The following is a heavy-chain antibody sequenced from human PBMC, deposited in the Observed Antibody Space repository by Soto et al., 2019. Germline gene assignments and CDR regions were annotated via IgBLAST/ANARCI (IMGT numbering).Heavy chain of an antibody. J-gene: IGHJ6*03. D-gene: IGHD1-26*01. Sequence: EVQLLESGGGVVQPGGSLRLSCAASGFTFNNYAISWVRQAPGKGLEWVSTITGSGDSAYYADSVKGRFIISRDNSKNTLYMQMHSLGAEASAIYYCAKGRGTNYYYHMDVWGGGTTVTVSS. V-gene: IGHV3-23*01. CDR2: ITGSGDSA. CDR3: AKGRGTNYYYHMDV. CDR1: GFTFNNYA.